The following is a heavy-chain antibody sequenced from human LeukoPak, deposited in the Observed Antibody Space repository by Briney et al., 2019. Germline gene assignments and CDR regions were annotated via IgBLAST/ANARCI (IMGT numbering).Heavy chain of an antibody. J-gene: IGHJ5*02. CDR3: VRTQPRSRLLDR. D-gene: IGHD1-26*01. CDR2: LYSGGNT. CDR1: ELSVSDNY. V-gene: IGHV3-53*01. Sequence: GGSLRLSCAASELSVSDNYMSWVRQAPGKGLEWVSILYSGGNTYYTDSVKGRFTISRDTSKNTLYLQMNSLRADDTAVYYCVRTQPRSRLLDRWGQGTLVTVSS.